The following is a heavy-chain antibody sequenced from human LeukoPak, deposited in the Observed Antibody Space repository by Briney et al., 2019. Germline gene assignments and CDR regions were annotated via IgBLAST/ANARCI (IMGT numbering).Heavy chain of an antibody. J-gene: IGHJ3*01. CDR3: AKPSGYYYLGVFDV. CDR1: GFTFDDYA. D-gene: IGHD3-22*01. CDR2: ISWNSGSI. V-gene: IGHV3-9*01. Sequence: GRSLRLSCAASGFTFDDYAMHWVRQAPGKGLEWVSGISWNSGSIGYADSVKGRFTISRDNAKNSLYLQMNSLRAEDTALYYCAKPSGYYYLGVFDVWGQGTMVTVSS.